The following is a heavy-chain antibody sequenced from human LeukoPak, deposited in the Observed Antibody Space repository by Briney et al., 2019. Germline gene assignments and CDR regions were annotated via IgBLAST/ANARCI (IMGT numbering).Heavy chain of an antibody. D-gene: IGHD3-10*01. V-gene: IGHV3-21*04. CDR1: GFTFSSFS. J-gene: IGHJ5*02. CDR3: AREYGSGSYYNNWFDP. Sequence: GGSLRLSCAASGFTFSSFSMIWVRQAPGKGLEWVSSTSSSSTYTFYAESGKGRFTVSRDNSKNTVYLQMNNLRAEDTAVYYCAREYGSGSYYNNWFDPWGQGTLVTVSS. CDR2: TSSSSTYT.